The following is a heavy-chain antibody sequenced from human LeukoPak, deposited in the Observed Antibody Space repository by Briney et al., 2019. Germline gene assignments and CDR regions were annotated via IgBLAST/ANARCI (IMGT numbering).Heavy chain of an antibody. CDR3: ARARDDYINNWFDP. V-gene: IGHV4-59*01. D-gene: IGHD5-24*01. Sequence: SETLSLTCIVSGGSINSYYWNWIRQPPGKGLEWIGYVFYSGNTNYNPSLKSRVTISVDASKSQLSLNLSSVTAADTAVYYCARARDDYINNWFDPWGQGTLATVSS. J-gene: IGHJ5*02. CDR2: VFYSGNT. CDR1: GGSINSYY.